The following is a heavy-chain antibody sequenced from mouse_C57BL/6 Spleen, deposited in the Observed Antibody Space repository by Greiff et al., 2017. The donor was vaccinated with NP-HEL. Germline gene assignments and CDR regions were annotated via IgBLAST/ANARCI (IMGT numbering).Heavy chain of an antibody. CDR3: ARLTTVVESYYYAMEY. CDR1: GFTFSDYG. CDR2: ISNLAYSI. J-gene: IGHJ4*01. D-gene: IGHD1-1*01. V-gene: IGHV5-15*01. Sequence: EVQGVESGGGLVQPGGSLKLSCAASGFTFSDYGMAWVRQAPRKGPEWVAFISNLAYSIYYADTVTGRFTISRENAKNTLYLEMSSLRSEDTAMYYCARLTTVVESYYYAMEYWGQGTSVTVSS.